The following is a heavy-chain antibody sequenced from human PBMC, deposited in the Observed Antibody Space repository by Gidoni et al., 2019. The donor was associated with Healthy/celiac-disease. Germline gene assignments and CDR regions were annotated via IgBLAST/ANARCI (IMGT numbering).Heavy chain of an antibody. CDR3: ARGSIAGAGVDY. CDR1: GGSIGSGSYY. V-gene: IGHV4-61*02. J-gene: IGHJ4*02. Sequence: QVQLQESCPGLVKPSRTLSLTCPVSGGSIGSGSYYWSWSRRPAGEGLEWIGRIYTSGSTNYNPAIKSRVTMSVDTSKTQCSLKRSSVTAADTAVYYCARGSIAGAGVDYWGQGTLVTVSS. CDR2: IYTSGST. D-gene: IGHD6-19*01.